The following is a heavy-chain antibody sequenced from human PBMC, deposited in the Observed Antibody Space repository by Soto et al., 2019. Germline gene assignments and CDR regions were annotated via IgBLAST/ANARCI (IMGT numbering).Heavy chain of an antibody. Sequence: SQTLSLTCAISGDSVSSTTTAWNWIRQSPSRGLEGLGRTLYRSKWSYDYALSVKSRISINPDTSKNQFSLHLNSVTPDDTAVYYCARGTVAAGFGSWGQGALV. V-gene: IGHV6-1*01. D-gene: IGHD6-13*01. CDR3: ARGTVAAGFGS. CDR1: GDSVSSTTTA. CDR2: TLYRSKWSY. J-gene: IGHJ4*02.